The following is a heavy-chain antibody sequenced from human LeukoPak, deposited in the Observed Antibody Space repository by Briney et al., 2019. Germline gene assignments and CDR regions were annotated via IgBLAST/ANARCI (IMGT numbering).Heavy chain of an antibody. CDR2: IYYSGDT. D-gene: IGHD6-19*01. CDR1: GGSISSSSYY. Sequence: SETLSLTCTVAGGSISSSSYYWGWIRQPPGKGLEWIGSIYYSGDTYYNPSLKSRRVTISVDTSKNQFSLRLSSVTAADTAVYYCARHQWHYYYYMGVWGKGSTVTVSS. V-gene: IGHV4-39*01. CDR3: ARHQWHYYYYMGV. J-gene: IGHJ6*03.